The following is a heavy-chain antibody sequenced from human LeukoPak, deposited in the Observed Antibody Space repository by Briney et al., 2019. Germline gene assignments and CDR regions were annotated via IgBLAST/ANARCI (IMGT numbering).Heavy chain of an antibody. D-gene: IGHD3-22*01. CDR1: GYTFTGYY. J-gene: IGHJ6*02. V-gene: IGHV1-2*02. CDR2: INPNSGGT. CDR3: ARGDSSGYVPPHYYYYGMDV. Sequence: ASVKVSCKASGYTFTGYYMHWVRQAPGQGLEWMGWINPNSGGTNYAQKFQGRVTMTRDTSISTAYMELSRLRSDDTAVYYCARGDSSGYVPPHYYYYGMDVWGQGTTATVSS.